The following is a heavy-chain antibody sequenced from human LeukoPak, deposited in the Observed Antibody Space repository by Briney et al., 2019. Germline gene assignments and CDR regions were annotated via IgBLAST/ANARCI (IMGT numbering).Heavy chain of an antibody. CDR2: IKQDESEK. CDR1: GFTFRNYF. V-gene: IGHV3-7*01. J-gene: IGHJ4*02. CDR3: ARGEGLEQLVDY. D-gene: IGHD6-6*01. Sequence: PGGSLRLSCAASGFTFRNYFLSWVRQAPGKGLEWLGNIKQDESEKYYVDSVKGRFTISRDNAKNSLYLQMNSLRAVDTAVYYCARGEGLEQLVDYWGQGTLVTVSS.